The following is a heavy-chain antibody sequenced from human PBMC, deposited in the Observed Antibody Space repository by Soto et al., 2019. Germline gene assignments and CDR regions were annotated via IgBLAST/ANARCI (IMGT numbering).Heavy chain of an antibody. CDR1: GFTFSTYA. J-gene: IGHJ4*02. Sequence: GVLRLSCEASGFTFSTYAMTWVRQAPGKGLEWVSSVRDSGANTYYAESVKGRFTVSRDNSKSTVYLQMSSLRGNDTALYFCARSRRTYGDYYDLWGQGTVVTVSS. D-gene: IGHD4-17*01. CDR3: ARSRRTYGDYYDL. V-gene: IGHV3-23*01. CDR2: VRDSGANT.